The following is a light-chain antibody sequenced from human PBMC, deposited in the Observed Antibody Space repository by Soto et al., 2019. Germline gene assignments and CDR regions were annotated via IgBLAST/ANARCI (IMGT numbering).Light chain of an antibody. J-gene: IGLJ7*01. Sequence: QSVLTQPPSVSAAPGQKVTIYCSGSSSNIGNNYVSWYQQLPGTAPKLLIYENNKRPSGIPDRFSGSKSGTSATLGITGLQTGDEADYYCGTWDSSLSAVFGGGTQLTVL. CDR2: ENN. CDR3: GTWDSSLSAV. V-gene: IGLV1-51*02. CDR1: SSNIGNNY.